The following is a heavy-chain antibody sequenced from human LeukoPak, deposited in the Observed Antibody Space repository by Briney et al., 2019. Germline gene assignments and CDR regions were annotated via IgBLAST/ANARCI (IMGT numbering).Heavy chain of an antibody. CDR2: ISGSGGST. CDR3: ARVACTKCFDY. Sequence: GGSLRLSCAASGFTFSTYAVSWVRQAPGKGLEWVSSISGSGGSTSYADSVKGRFTISRDNSKNTLYLQMNSLRAEDTAIYYCARVACTKCFDYWGQGTLVTVSS. J-gene: IGHJ4*02. V-gene: IGHV3-23*01. CDR1: GFTFSTYA. D-gene: IGHD6-19*01.